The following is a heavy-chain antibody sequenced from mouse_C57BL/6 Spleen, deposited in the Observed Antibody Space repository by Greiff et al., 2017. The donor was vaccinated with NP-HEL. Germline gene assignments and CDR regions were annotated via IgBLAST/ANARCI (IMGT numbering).Heavy chain of an antibody. CDR3: AGDPVTGEYAMDY. CDR1: GYAFSSSW. D-gene: IGHD4-1*01. V-gene: IGHV1-82*01. J-gene: IGHJ4*01. Sequence: QVQLQQSGPELVKPGASVKISCKASGYAFSSSWMNWVKQRPGKGLEWIGRIYPGDGGTNYNGKFKGKATLTADKSSSTAYMQLSSLTSEDSAVYFGAGDPVTGEYAMDYWGQGTSVTVSS. CDR2: IYPGDGGT.